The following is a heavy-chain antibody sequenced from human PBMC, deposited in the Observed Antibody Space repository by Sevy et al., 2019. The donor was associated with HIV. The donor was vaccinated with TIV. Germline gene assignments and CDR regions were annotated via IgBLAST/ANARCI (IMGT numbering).Heavy chain of an antibody. V-gene: IGHV3-30*18. CDR3: AKDFTGFYGMDV. J-gene: IGHJ6*02. CDR1: GLSVTNNG. D-gene: IGHD3-9*01. CDR2: ISYDGINK. Sequence: GGSLRLSCEVSGLSVTNNGMHWVRQAPGKGLEWVAVISYDGINKYYGDSVKGRFIISRDRSKNTLYLQMNIRRIEDTAFYYCAKDFTGFYGMDVWGQGTTVTVSS.